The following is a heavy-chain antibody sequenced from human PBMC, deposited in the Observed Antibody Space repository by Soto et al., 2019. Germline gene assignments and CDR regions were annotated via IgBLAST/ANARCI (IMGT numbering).Heavy chain of an antibody. Sequence: ASGMLSCKASGYTFTSYGMSWVRQAPGQGLEWMGWISAYNGNTNYAQKLQGRVTMTTDTSTSTAYMELRSLRSDDTAVYYCARVKNMGAVWYFDRWGRGTLGTVSS. CDR1: GYTFTSYG. D-gene: IGHD1-26*01. J-gene: IGHJ2*01. CDR3: ARVKNMGAVWYFDR. V-gene: IGHV1-18*01. CDR2: ISAYNGNT.